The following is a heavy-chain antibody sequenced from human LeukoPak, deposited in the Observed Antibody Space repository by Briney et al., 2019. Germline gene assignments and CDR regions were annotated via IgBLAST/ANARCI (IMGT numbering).Heavy chain of an antibody. J-gene: IGHJ4*02. CDR2: FGSTGTI. CDR3: ARSNGLRYFDR. CDR1: GFTFSTYA. Sequence: GGSLRLSCVASGFTFSTYAMNWIRQAPGMGLEWVAYFGSTGTIHYADSMRGRFTISRDNAEMSLFLHMNSLRVDDTAVYYCARSNGLRYFDRWGQGTLVTVSS. D-gene: IGHD2-8*01. V-gene: IGHV3-48*03.